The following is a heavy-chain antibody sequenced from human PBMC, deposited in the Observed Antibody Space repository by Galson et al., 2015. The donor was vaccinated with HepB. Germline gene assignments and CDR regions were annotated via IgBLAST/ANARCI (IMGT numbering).Heavy chain of an antibody. D-gene: IGHD3-22*01. J-gene: IGHJ4*02. V-gene: IGHV1-69*13. CDR2: IIPIFGSA. CDR3: ARQYDTSGYYPY. CDR1: GGTFSTYT. Sequence: SVKVSCKASGGTFSTYTLSWVRQAPGQGLEWMGGIIPIFGSANYAQKFQGRVTITADESTSITYMELRRLRSEDTAVYYCARQYDTSGYYPYWGQGTLVTVSS.